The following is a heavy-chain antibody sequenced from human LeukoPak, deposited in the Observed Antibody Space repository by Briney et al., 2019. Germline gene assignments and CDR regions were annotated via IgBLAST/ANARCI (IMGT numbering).Heavy chain of an antibody. CDR1: GFTFSNAW. J-gene: IGHJ4*02. V-gene: IGHV3-23*01. CDR2: ISGSGDST. CDR3: AILIAVAGPATFY. Sequence: GGSLRLSCAASGFTFSNAWMSWGRQAPGKGLEWVSSISGSGDSTYYADSVKGRFTISRDNPKNTVYLQMNSLRAEDTAVYYCAILIAVAGPATFYWGQGTLVTVSS. D-gene: IGHD6-19*01.